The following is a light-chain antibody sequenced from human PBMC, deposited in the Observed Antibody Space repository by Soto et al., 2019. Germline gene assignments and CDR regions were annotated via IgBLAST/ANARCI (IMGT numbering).Light chain of an antibody. CDR3: KQYGSSRT. Sequence: EFVLTQSPGTLSLSPGDSATLSCRASQTVRNNYLAWYQQKPGQAPRLLIYDASSRATGTPDRFSGSGSGTEFTLTIRRLEPEDFAVYYCKQYGSSRTCGQGTKVDIK. V-gene: IGKV3-20*01. CDR1: QTVRNNY. CDR2: DAS. J-gene: IGKJ1*01.